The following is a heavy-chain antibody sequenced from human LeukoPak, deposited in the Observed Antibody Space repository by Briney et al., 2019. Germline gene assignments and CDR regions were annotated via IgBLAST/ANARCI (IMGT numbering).Heavy chain of an antibody. V-gene: IGHV4-34*01. CDR3: ARFAYYYDSSGYYSPMYYFDY. CDR2: INHSGST. J-gene: IGHJ4*02. CDR1: GGSFSGYY. D-gene: IGHD3-22*01. Sequence: PSETLSLTCAVYGGSFSGYYWSWIRQPPGKGLEWIGEINHSGSTNYNPSLKSRVTISVDTSKNQFSLKLSSVTAADTAVYYCARFAYYYDSSGYYSPMYYFDYWGQGTLVTVSS.